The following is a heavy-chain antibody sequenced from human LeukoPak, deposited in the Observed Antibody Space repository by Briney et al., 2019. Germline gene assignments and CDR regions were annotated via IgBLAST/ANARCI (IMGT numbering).Heavy chain of an antibody. CDR1: GGSISSGDYY. J-gene: IGHJ5*02. CDR2: IYYSGST. D-gene: IGHD4-17*01. Sequence: SETLSLTCTVSGGSISSGDYYWSWIRQPPGKGLEWIGYIYYSGSTYYNPSLNSRVTISIQTSKNQFSLKLTSVTAADTAVYYCAGDYGDLLTGIRFDTWGQGTLVTVSS. CDR3: AGDYGDLLTGIRFDT. V-gene: IGHV4-30-4*01.